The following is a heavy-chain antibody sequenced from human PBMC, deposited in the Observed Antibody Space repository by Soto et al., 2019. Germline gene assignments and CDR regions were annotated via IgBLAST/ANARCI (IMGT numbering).Heavy chain of an antibody. CDR2: ISGSGGST. CDR3: AKDPDRFEFYGDLTGGGY. CDR1: GFTFSSYA. V-gene: IGHV3-23*01. Sequence: EVQLLESGGGLVQPGGSLRLSCAASGFTFSSYAMSWVRQAPGQGLEWVPAISGSGGSTYYADSVKGRFIISRDNSKNALYMQMNSLRAEDTAVYYCAKDPDRFEFYGDLTGGGYWGQGTLVTVSS. D-gene: IGHD4-17*01. J-gene: IGHJ4*02.